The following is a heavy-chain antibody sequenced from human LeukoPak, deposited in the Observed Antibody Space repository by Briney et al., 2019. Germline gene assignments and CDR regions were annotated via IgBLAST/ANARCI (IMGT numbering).Heavy chain of an antibody. CDR3: ARAPLITMVRASDAFDI. CDR1: GGSISSGGYY. CDR2: IYYSGST. Sequence: SETLSLTCTVSGGSISSGGYYWSWIRQHPGKGLEWIGYIYYSGSTYYNPSLKSRVTISVDTSKNQFSLKLSSVTAADTAVYYCARAPLITMVRASDAFDIWGQGTMVTVSS. D-gene: IGHD3-10*01. J-gene: IGHJ3*02. V-gene: IGHV4-31*03.